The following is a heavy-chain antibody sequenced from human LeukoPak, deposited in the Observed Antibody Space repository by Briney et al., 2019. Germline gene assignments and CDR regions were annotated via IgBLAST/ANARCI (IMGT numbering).Heavy chain of an antibody. V-gene: IGHV4-4*02. CDR2: IHHSGST. CDR1: GGSISSNNW. J-gene: IGHJ6*02. CDR3: AEIPYNYYGMDV. D-gene: IGHD2-2*02. Sequence: SETLSLTCAVSGGSISSNNWWSWVRQPPGKGLEWIGEIHHSGSTSYNPSLKSRVTISVDKSKNQFSLKLSSVTAADTAVYYCAEIPYNYYGMDVWGQGTTVTVSS.